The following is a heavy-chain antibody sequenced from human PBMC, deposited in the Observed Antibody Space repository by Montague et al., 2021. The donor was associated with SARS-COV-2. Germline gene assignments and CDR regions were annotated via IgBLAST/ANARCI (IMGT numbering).Heavy chain of an antibody. J-gene: IGHJ6*02. Sequence: SLSLSFSASGFTVSSNYMSWVRQAPGKGLEWVSVIYSGGSTYYADSVKGRFTISRDNSKNTLYLQMNSLRAEDTAVYYCARDQRRYGSGSYYGPHYYYYGMDVRGQGTTVTVSS. CDR2: IYSGGST. CDR1: GFTVSSNY. CDR3: ARDQRRYGSGSYYGPHYYYYGMDV. V-gene: IGHV3-66*02. D-gene: IGHD3-10*01.